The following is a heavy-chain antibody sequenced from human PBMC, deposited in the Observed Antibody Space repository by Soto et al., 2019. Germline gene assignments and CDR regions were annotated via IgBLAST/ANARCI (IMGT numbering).Heavy chain of an antibody. V-gene: IGHV3-15*07. CDR1: GFTFSNAW. CDR2: IKSKTDGGTT. Sequence: GGSLRLSCAASGFTFSNAWMNWVRQAPGKGLEWVGRIKSKTDGGTTDYAAPVKGRFTISRDDSKNTLYLQMNSLKTEDTAVYYCTSTYTRLGELYYWGQGTLVTVSS. D-gene: IGHD3-16*01. J-gene: IGHJ4*02. CDR3: TSTYTRLGELYY.